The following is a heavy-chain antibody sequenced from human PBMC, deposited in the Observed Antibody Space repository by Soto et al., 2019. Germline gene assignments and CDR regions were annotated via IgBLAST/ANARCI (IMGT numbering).Heavy chain of an antibody. Sequence: GPPLVNPTQTLTLTCTFSGFSLSTSGMCVTWIRQPPGKALEWLALIDWDDEKYYSTSLKTRLTISKATSKSQVVLTMTNMDPVDTATYYCARGYSSGWYYFDDWGQGTRGTV. CDR3: ARGYSSGWYYFDD. V-gene: IGHV2-70*01. D-gene: IGHD6-19*01. CDR1: GFSLSTSGMC. CDR2: IDWDDEK. J-gene: IGHJ4*02.